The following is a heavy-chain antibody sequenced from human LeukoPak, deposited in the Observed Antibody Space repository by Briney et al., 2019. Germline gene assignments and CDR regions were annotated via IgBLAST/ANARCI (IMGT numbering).Heavy chain of an antibody. Sequence: ASVKVSCMASGYTFTSYGISWVRQAPGQGLEWMGWISAYNGNTNYAQKLQGRVTMTTDTSTSTAYMELRSLRSDDTAVYYCARDGGSWYSPYYYGMDVWGQGTTVTVSS. CDR2: ISAYNGNT. CDR3: ARDGGSWYSPYYYGMDV. J-gene: IGHJ6*02. V-gene: IGHV1-18*01. D-gene: IGHD6-13*01. CDR1: GYTFTSYG.